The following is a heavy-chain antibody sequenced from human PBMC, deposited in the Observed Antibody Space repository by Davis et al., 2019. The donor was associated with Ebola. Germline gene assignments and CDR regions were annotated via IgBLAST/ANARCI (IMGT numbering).Heavy chain of an antibody. V-gene: IGHV3-7*01. J-gene: IGHJ6*02. CDR3: ARRRMGDSRGAVDV. CDR1: GFDFSSYW. D-gene: IGHD3-22*01. Sequence: PGGSLRLSCEASGFDFSSYWMSWVRQAPGKGLEWVANIKQDGTERHYVDSVKGRFTISRDNAENSLYLQMNSLRVEDTAVYFCARRRMGDSRGAVDVWGQGTTVIVSS. CDR2: IKQDGTER.